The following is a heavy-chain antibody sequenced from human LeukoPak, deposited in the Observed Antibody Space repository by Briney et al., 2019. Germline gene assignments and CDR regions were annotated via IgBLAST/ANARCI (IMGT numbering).Heavy chain of an antibody. D-gene: IGHD3-3*01. Sequence: GGSLRLSCAASGFTFSSYAMSWVGQAPGKGLEWVSAISGSGGSTYYADSVKGRFTISRDNSKNTLYLQMNSLRAEDTAVYYCAKDRTSYYDFWSGYYPGGFDYWGQGTLVTVSS. V-gene: IGHV3-23*01. CDR1: GFTFSSYA. CDR2: ISGSGGST. J-gene: IGHJ4*02. CDR3: AKDRTSYYDFWSGYYPGGFDY.